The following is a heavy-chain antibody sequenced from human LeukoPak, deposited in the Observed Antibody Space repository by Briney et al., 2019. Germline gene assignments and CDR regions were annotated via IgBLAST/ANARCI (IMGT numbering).Heavy chain of an antibody. D-gene: IGHD6-19*01. CDR1: GGSISSSSYY. CDR3: ARLAVAGTEGGLNWFDP. Sequence: PSETLSLTCTVSGGSISSSSYYWGWIRQPPGKGLEWIGSIYYSGSTYYNPSLKSRVTISVDTSKNQFSLKLSSVTAADTAVYYCARLAVAGTEGGLNWFDPWGQGTLVTVSS. CDR2: IYYSGST. J-gene: IGHJ5*02. V-gene: IGHV4-39*01.